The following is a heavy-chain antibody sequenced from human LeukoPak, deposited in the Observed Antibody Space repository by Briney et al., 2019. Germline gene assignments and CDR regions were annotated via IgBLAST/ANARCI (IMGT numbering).Heavy chain of an antibody. V-gene: IGHV3-64*01. CDR3: ARGLYYYDTTLDY. CDR1: GFTFSSYA. CDR2: ISSNGVST. D-gene: IGHD3-22*01. Sequence: QAGGSLRLSCAASGFTFSSYAMHWVRQAPGKGLEYVSAISSNGVSTYYANSVEGRFTISRDNSKNTLYLQMGSLRAEDMAVYYCARGLYYYDTTLDYWGQGTLVTVSS. J-gene: IGHJ4*02.